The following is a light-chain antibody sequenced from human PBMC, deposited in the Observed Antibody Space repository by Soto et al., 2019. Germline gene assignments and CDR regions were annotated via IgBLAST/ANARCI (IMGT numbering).Light chain of an antibody. Sequence: QSVLTQPASVSGSPGQSITISCTGTSSDVGSYNYVSWYQQHPGKAPKLLIYGVSNRPSGVSDRFSGSKSGNTASLTISGLQAEDEADYYCSSYTRSNTMVLGGGTKVTVL. CDR1: SSDVGSYNY. J-gene: IGLJ2*01. V-gene: IGLV2-14*01. CDR2: GVS. CDR3: SSYTRSNTMV.